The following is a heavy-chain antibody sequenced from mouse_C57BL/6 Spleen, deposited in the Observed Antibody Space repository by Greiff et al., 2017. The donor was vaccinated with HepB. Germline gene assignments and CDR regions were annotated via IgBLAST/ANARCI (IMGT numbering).Heavy chain of an antibody. J-gene: IGHJ2*01. CDR3: ARCYYSNPWYFDY. CDR2: IHPNSGST. Sequence: QVQLQQSGAELVKPGASVKLSCKASGYTFTSYWMHWVKQRPGQGLEWIGMIHPNSGSTNYNEKFKSKATLTVDKSSSTAYMQLSSLTSEDSAVYYCARCYYSNPWYFDYWGQGTTLTVSS. D-gene: IGHD2-5*01. CDR1: GYTFTSYW. V-gene: IGHV1-64*01.